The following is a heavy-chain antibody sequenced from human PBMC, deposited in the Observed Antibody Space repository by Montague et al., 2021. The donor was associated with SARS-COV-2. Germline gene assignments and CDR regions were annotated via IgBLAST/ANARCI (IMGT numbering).Heavy chain of an antibody. J-gene: IGHJ4*02. D-gene: IGHD3-3*01. Sequence: SLRLSCAASGFTFRNYAMSWVRQAPGKGLEWVSTITGSGGSTYYADSVKGRFTISRDNSKNTLYLQMSSLTAEDTAVYYCANHQGITVFEVIFNWGQGTLVTVSS. CDR3: ANHQGITVFEVIFN. V-gene: IGHV3-23*01. CDR2: ITGSGGST. CDR1: GFTFRNYA.